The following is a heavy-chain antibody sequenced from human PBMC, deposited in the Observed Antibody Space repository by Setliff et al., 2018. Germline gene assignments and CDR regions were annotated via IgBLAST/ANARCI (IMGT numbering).Heavy chain of an antibody. Sequence: ASVKVSCKASGHIFSSYGISWVRQAPGQGLEWMGWISAYNGKTYFAQKFQDRITLTTDTSTNTGYLELRGLRSDDTAVYYCLRLVRYCTKIACQATSGDEVWGLGTLVTVSS. D-gene: IGHD2-8*01. CDR1: GHIFSSYG. J-gene: IGHJ4*02. CDR2: ISAYNGKT. CDR3: LRLVRYCTKIACQATSGDEV. V-gene: IGHV1-18*01.